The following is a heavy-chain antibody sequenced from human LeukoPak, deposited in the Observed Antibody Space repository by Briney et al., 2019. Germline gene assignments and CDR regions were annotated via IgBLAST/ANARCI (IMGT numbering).Heavy chain of an antibody. V-gene: IGHV3-23*01. CDR3: AKDITMIVVVDNWFDP. Sequence: GGSLRLSCAASGFTFSSYEMNWVRQAPGKGLEWVSAISGSGGSTYYADSVKGRFTISRDNSKNTLYLQMNSLRAEDTAVYYCAKDITMIVVVDNWFDPWGQGTLVTVSS. J-gene: IGHJ5*02. CDR2: ISGSGGST. CDR1: GFTFSSYE. D-gene: IGHD3-22*01.